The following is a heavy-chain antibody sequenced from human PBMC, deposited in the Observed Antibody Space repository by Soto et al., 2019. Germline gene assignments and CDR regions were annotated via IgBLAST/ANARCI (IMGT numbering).Heavy chain of an antibody. Sequence: QVQLQESGPGLVKPSQTLSLTCTVSGGSISSGGYYWSWIRQHPGKGLEWIGYICYGGSTYYTPSQKSRVIPSVHTAKNPHHVKQSSGTAADPDVYSCARDSIHCLHSSGYYSWYCHLWGRGTLVT. CDR2: ICYGGST. CDR3: ARDSIHCLHSSGYYSWYCHL. V-gene: IGHV4-31*03. J-gene: IGHJ2*01. CDR1: GGSISSGGYY. D-gene: IGHD3-22*01.